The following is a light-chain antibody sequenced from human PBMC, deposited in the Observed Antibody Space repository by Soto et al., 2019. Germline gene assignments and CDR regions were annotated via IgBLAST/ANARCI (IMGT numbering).Light chain of an antibody. Sequence: EVVMTQSPLSLPVTLGQPASISCRSSQSLVFTDGNTYLNWFQQRPGQSPRRLISKVSNRDSGVPDRFSGSGSGTDFTLKISRVEADDVGVYYCMQGTHWPWTFGQGTK. CDR3: MQGTHWPWT. J-gene: IGKJ1*01. CDR1: QSLVFTDGNTY. V-gene: IGKV2-30*01. CDR2: KVS.